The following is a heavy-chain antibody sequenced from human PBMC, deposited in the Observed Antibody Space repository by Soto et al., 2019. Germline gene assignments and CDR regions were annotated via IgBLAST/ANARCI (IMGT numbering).Heavy chain of an antibody. Sequence: QVTLKESGPVLVKPTETLTLTCTVSGFSLSNARMGVSWIRQPPGKALEWLAHIFSNDEKSYSTSLKSQLTISKDTSKSQVVLTMTNMEPVDTATYYCARHGRGVGARPLDYWGQGTLVTVSS. CDR1: GFSLSNARMG. CDR2: IFSNDEK. J-gene: IGHJ4*02. D-gene: IGHD1-26*01. V-gene: IGHV2-26*01. CDR3: ARHGRGVGARPLDY.